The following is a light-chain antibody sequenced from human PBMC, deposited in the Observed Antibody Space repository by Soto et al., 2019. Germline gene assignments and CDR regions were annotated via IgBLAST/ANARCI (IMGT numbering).Light chain of an antibody. CDR3: QHYNSYSEA. CDR2: GAS. CDR1: QSVSSN. V-gene: IGKV3-15*01. J-gene: IGKJ1*01. Sequence: EIVMTQSPATLSVSPGDRATFSCRASQSVSSNLAWYQQKPGQAPRLLIYGASIRATGIPARFSGSGSGTEFTLTISSLQSEDFATYYCQHYNSYSEAFGQGTKVDIK.